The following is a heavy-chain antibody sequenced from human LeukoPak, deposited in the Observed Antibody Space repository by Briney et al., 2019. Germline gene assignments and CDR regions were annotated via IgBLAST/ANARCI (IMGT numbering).Heavy chain of an antibody. CDR2: ISSNNRYI. CDR1: GFTFSTYS. D-gene: IGHD5-24*01. J-gene: IGHJ4*02. V-gene: IGHV3-21*01. Sequence: PGGSLRLSCAASGFTFSTYSMNWVRQAPGKGLEWVSSISSNNRYIYYADSVKGRFTISRDNAKNSLYLQMNSLRAEDTAIYYCTRVGYIDEGIDYWGQGTLVTVSS. CDR3: TRVGYIDEGIDY.